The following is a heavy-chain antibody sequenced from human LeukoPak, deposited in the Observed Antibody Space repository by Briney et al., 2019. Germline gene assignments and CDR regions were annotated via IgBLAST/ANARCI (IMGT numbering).Heavy chain of an antibody. CDR3: AKDVWELNAS. Sequence: PGGSLRLSCAASGFTFANYAMSWVRQAPGRGLEWVSAISGSGDTTYYADPVKGRFTISRDDSKNTLYLQMNSLRAEDTAVYYCAKDVWELNASWGQGTLFTLSS. V-gene: IGHV3-23*01. CDR1: GFTFANYA. D-gene: IGHD1-26*01. J-gene: IGHJ1*01. CDR2: ISGSGDTT.